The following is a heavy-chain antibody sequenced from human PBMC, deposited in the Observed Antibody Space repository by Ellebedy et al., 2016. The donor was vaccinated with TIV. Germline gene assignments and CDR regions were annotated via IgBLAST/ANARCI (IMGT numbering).Heavy chain of an antibody. D-gene: IGHD1-26*01. Sequence: PGGSLRLSCKGSGYSFTSYWIGWVRQMPGKGLEWMGIIYPGDSDTRYSPSFQGQVTISADKSISTAYLQWSSLKASDTAMYYCARLEWELLGDYYYYGMDVWGQGTTVTVSS. V-gene: IGHV5-51*01. CDR1: GYSFTSYW. CDR2: IYPGDSDT. J-gene: IGHJ6*02. CDR3: ARLEWELLGDYYYYGMDV.